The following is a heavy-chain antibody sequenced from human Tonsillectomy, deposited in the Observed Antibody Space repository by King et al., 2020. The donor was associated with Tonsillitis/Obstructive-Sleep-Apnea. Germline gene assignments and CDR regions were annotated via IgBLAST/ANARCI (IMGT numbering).Heavy chain of an antibody. CDR1: GYTFTSYG. J-gene: IGHJ6*03. D-gene: IGHD3-3*01. V-gene: IGHV1-18*01. CDR3: ARDRRDFWSGYYDYHHMDV. Sequence: VQLVESGAEVKKPGASVKVSCKASGYTFTSYGISWVRQAPGQGLEWMGWISGYNGNTNHAQKFQGRVTMTTDTSTSTAYMELRSLRSDDTAVYYCARDRRDFWSGYYDYHHMDVWGKGTTVTVSS. CDR2: ISGYNGNT.